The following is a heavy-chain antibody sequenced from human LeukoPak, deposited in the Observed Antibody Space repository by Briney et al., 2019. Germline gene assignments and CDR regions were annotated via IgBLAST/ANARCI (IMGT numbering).Heavy chain of an antibody. V-gene: IGHV3-7*03. D-gene: IGHD5-18*01. J-gene: IGHJ4*02. CDR3: AKDTPRGYNYGYFDY. CDR1: GFTFNGYW. CDR2: IKQDGSEK. Sequence: GGSLRLSCAASGFTFNGYWMSWVRQAPGKGLEWVANIKQDGSEKYYVDSVGGRVTISRDNSKNTLYLQMNSLRVEDTAVYYCAKDTPRGYNYGYFDYWGQETLLTVSS.